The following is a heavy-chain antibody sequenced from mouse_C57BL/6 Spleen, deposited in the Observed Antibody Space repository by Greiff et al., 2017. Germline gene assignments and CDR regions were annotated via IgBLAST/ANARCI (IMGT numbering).Heavy chain of an antibody. Sequence: QVQLQQPGAELVQPGASVKLSCQASGYTFTSYWLQWVKQRPGQGLEWIGEIYPSDSYTKYNPKFKGKATLTVDTTSSTAYMQLSSLPSDDSAVYYCARAPIEDCGSPLSAMDYWGQGTSVTVSS. CDR1: GYTFTSYW. CDR3: ARAPIEDCGSPLSAMDY. CDR2: IYPSDSYT. D-gene: IGHD1-1*01. V-gene: IGHV1-50*01. J-gene: IGHJ4*01.